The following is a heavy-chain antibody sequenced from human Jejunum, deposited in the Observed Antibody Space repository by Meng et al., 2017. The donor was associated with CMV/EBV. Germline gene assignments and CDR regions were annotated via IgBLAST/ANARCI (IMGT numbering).Heavy chain of an antibody. J-gene: IGHJ4*02. Sequence: CRASGYTFTGYVLLWVRQAPGQGLEYMGWINPNNGGKSDVQKFQGRVNMTRDTSVRTAYMEMSMLTSDDTAVYFCARSQGTVTPREHWGRGTLVTVSS. V-gene: IGHV1-2*02. CDR3: ARSQGTVTPREH. CDR1: GYTFTGYV. CDR2: INPNNGGK. D-gene: IGHD2-21*02.